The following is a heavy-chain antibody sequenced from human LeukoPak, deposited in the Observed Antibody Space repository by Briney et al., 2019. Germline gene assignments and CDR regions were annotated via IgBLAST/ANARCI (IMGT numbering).Heavy chain of an antibody. CDR1: GFPISSFW. V-gene: IGHV3-74*01. CDR3: MRVWRYYGMDV. D-gene: IGHD1-1*01. CDR2: NKGDGTSS. J-gene: IGHJ6*02. Sequence: GGSLRLSCAASGFPISSFWMHWVRQVPGKGLVWVSRNKGDGTSSSYADSVKGRFTISRDNAKNTIYLQLNSLRVDDTAVYYCMRVWRYYGMDVWGQGTIVTASS.